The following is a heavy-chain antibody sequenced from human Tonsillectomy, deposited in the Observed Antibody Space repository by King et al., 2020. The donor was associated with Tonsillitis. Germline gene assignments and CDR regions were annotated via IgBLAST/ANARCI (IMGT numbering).Heavy chain of an antibody. CDR2: ISAYNGNT. D-gene: IGHD6-19*01. CDR1: GDSFATYG. J-gene: IGHJ4*02. Sequence: QLVQSGAEVQKPGASLKVSCKASGDSFATYGFSWVRQAPGQGLEWMGWISAYNGNTKYIQKFQGRVTMTTDISTSTAYMELRSLKSDDTAMYYCATYASGWYYFDYWGQGTLVTVSS. V-gene: IGHV1-18*01. CDR3: ATYASGWYYFDY.